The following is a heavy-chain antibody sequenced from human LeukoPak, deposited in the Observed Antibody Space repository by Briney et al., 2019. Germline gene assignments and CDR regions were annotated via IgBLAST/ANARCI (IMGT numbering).Heavy chain of an antibody. V-gene: IGHV1-18*01. CDR3: ARTSYYYDSSGYIRGGAFDI. CDR1: GYTFTSYG. Sequence: GASVKVSCKASGYTFTSYGISWVRQAPGQGLEWMGWISAYNGNTNYAQKLQGRVTMTTDTSTSTAYMELRSLRSDDTAVYYCARTSYYYDSSGYIRGGAFDIWGQGTMVIVSS. J-gene: IGHJ3*02. CDR2: ISAYNGNT. D-gene: IGHD3-22*01.